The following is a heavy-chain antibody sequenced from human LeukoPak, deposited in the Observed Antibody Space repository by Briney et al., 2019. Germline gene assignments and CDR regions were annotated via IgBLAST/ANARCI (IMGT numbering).Heavy chain of an antibody. Sequence: GGSLRLSCAASGFTFDDYAMHWVRQAPGKGLEWVSGISWNSESVAYADSVKGRFTISRDNAKNSLYLQMNSLRAEDTALYYCAKDISAVAAAGIDYWGQGTLVTVSS. J-gene: IGHJ4*02. CDR3: AKDISAVAAAGIDY. CDR1: GFTFDDYA. V-gene: IGHV3-9*01. D-gene: IGHD6-13*01. CDR2: ISWNSESV.